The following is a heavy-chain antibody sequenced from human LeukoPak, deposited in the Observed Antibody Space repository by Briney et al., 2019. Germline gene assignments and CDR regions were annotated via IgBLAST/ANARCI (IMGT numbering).Heavy chain of an antibody. D-gene: IGHD3-22*01. CDR2: TIPILGIA. V-gene: IGHV1-69*04. Sequence: SVKVSCKASGGTFSSCTISWVRQAPGQGLEWMGRTIPILGIANYAQKFQGRVTITADKSTSTAYMELSSLRSEDTAVYYCARELEYYDSSGPTPRYYFDYWGQGTLVTVSS. CDR1: GGTFSSCT. CDR3: ARELEYYDSSGPTPRYYFDY. J-gene: IGHJ4*02.